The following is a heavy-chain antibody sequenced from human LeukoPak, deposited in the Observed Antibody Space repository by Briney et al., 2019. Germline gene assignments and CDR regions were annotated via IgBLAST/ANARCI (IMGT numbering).Heavy chain of an antibody. J-gene: IGHJ4*02. CDR3: ARVSPNTVTTLQYFDY. CDR1: GFTFSSYW. D-gene: IGHD4-17*01. V-gene: IGHV3-74*01. Sequence: GGSLRLSCAASGFTFSSYWMHWVRQAPGKGLVWVSRINSDGSSTSYADSVKGRFTISRDNAKNSLYLQMNSLRAEDTAAYYCARVSPNTVTTLQYFDYWGQGTLVTVSS. CDR2: INSDGSST.